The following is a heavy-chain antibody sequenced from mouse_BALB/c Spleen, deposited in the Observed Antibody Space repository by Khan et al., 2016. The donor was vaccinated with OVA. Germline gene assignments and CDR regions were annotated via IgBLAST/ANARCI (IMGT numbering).Heavy chain of an antibody. D-gene: IGHD2-10*01. CDR3: ARQPYYHYNIMDY. CDR1: GFSLTNYG. J-gene: IGHJ4*01. Sequence: QVRLQQSGPGPVAPSQSLSITCTISGFSLTNYGIHWVRQPPGKGLEWLVMIWSDGSTTYNSALKSRLTISKDNSKSQVFLKMNSLQTDDTAMYFCARQPYYHYNIMDYWGQGTSVTVSS. V-gene: IGHV2-6-1*01. CDR2: IWSDGST.